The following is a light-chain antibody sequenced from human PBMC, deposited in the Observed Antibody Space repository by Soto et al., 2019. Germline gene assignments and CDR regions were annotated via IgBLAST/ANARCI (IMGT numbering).Light chain of an antibody. CDR2: AAT. V-gene: IGKV1-27*01. CDR1: QGIGRY. J-gene: IGKJ1*01. CDR3: QRYYCAPT. Sequence: DIQMTQSPASLSASVGDRVTITCRASQGIGRYLAWYQQKPGKVPELLIFAATSLQSGVPPRFSGSGSGTDFRLTIHRLPPEGVATYFCQRYYCAPTFGPGTKVEIK.